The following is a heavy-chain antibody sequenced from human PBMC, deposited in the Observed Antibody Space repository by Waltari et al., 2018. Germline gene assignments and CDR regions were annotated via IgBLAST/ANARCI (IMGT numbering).Heavy chain of an antibody. CDR1: GYTFTGYY. D-gene: IGHD3-10*01. CDR3: ARVDYYGSVRGGYFDY. V-gene: IGHV1-2*06. J-gene: IGHJ4*02. CDR2: INPNSGGT. Sequence: QVQLVQSGAEVKKPGASVKVSCKASGYTFTGYYMHWVRQAPGQGLGGMGRINPNSGGTNYAQKFQGRVTMTRDTSISTAYMELSRLRSDDTAVYYCARVDYYGSVRGGYFDYWGQGTLVTVSS.